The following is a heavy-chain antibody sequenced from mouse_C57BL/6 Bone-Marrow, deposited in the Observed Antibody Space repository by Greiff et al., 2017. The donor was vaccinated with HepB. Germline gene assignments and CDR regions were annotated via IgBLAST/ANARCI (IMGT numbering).Heavy chain of an antibody. D-gene: IGHD2-9*01. CDR3: TTPTMVTTWYFDY. J-gene: IGHJ2*01. CDR1: GFNIKDDY. Sequence: VQLKESGAELVRPGASVKLSCTASGFNIKDDYMHWVKQRPEQGLEWIGWIDPENGDTEYASKFQGKATITVDKSSNTAYLQLSSLTADDTAVYYCTTPTMVTTWYFDYWGQGTTLTAAS. V-gene: IGHV14-4*01. CDR2: IDPENGDT.